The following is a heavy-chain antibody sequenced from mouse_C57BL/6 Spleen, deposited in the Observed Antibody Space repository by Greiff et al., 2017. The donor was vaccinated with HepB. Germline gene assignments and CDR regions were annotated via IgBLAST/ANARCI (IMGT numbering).Heavy chain of an antibody. CDR2: IDPETGGT. D-gene: IGHD2-9*01. CDR1: GYTFTDYE. J-gene: IGHJ2*01. CDR3: TRPTMVTSLFDY. V-gene: IGHV1-15*01. Sequence: VQLKQSGAELVRPGASVTLSCKASGYTFTDYEMHWVKQTPVHGLEWIGAIDPETGGTAYNQKFKGKAILTADKSSSTAYMELRSLTSEDSAVYYCTRPTMVTSLFDYWGQGTTLTVSS.